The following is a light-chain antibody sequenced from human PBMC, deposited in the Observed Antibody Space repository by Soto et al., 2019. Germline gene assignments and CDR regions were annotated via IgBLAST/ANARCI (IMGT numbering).Light chain of an antibody. CDR2: GAS. Sequence: EIVLTQSPGTLSLSPGEGATLSFRASQSVSSSYIAWYQQRPGQTPSLLIYGASTGATGIPDRFSGSGSGTHFTLTISRLEPGDFAVYYCQHFGGATFTFGQGTRLEIK. V-gene: IGKV3-20*01. CDR1: QSVSSSY. CDR3: QHFGGATFT. J-gene: IGKJ5*01.